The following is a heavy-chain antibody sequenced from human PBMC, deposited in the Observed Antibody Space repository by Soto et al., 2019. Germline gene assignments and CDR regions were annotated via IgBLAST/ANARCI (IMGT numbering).Heavy chain of an antibody. D-gene: IGHD2-15*01. J-gene: IGHJ6*02. CDR3: AIAQWDIVVVGTLPSYYYGMDV. V-gene: IGHV3-33*01. CDR1: GFTFSSYG. Sequence: PGGSLRLSCAASGFTFSSYGMHWVRQAPGKGLEWVAVIWYDGSNKYYADSVKGRFTISRDNSKNTLYLHMNSLRAEDTAVFYCAIAQWDIVVVGTLPSYYYGMDVWGQGTTVTVSS. CDR2: IWYDGSNK.